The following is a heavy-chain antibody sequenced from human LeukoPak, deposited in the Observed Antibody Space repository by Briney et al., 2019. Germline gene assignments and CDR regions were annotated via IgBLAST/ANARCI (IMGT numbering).Heavy chain of an antibody. Sequence: SETLSLTCTVSSGSISTSNYYWGWVRQPPGKALEWIGNIFYSGSTYYSPSLKSRVTMSLDTPKNQFSLKLRSVTAADTAVYYCALSSSWFPSFDPWGQGTLVTVSS. J-gene: IGHJ5*02. CDR1: SGSISTSNYY. D-gene: IGHD6-13*01. CDR3: ALSSSWFPSFDP. V-gene: IGHV4-39*07. CDR2: IFYSGST.